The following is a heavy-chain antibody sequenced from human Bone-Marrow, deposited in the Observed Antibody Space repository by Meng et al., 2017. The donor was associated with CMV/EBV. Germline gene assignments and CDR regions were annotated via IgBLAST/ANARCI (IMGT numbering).Heavy chain of an antibody. CDR3: ARVSRTGTIDY. V-gene: IGHV3-48*04. CDR2: ISSSSTI. Sequence: GGSLRLSCAASGFTFSSYSMNWVRQAPGKGLEWVSYISSSSTIYYADSVKGRFTISRDNAKNSLYLQMNRLRAEDTAVYYCARVSRTGTIDYWGQGTLVTVSS. D-gene: IGHD1-1*01. CDR1: GFTFSSYS. J-gene: IGHJ4*02.